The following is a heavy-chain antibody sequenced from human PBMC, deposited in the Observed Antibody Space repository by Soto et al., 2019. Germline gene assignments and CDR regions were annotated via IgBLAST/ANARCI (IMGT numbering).Heavy chain of an antibody. CDR2: ISSRGDT. CDR3: AREENAWPLAYGLDV. Sequence: GSSLRLSCAAAGFSFSTYSMNWVRQAPGKGLEWVSSISSRGDTYYADSVKGRFTISRDNAKNSVSLQMDSLRAEDAAVYYCAREENAWPLAYGLDVWGQGTTVTASS. V-gene: IGHV3-21*01. J-gene: IGHJ6*02. D-gene: IGHD2-2*01. CDR1: GFSFSTYS.